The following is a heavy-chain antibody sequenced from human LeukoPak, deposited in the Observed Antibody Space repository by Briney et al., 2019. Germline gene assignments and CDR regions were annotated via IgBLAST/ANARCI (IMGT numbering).Heavy chain of an antibody. CDR3: ARIRIGYCSDTSCSDNWFDP. CDR2: IYYSGST. CDR1: GGPLSYYY. J-gene: IGHJ5*02. D-gene: IGHD2-2*01. V-gene: IGHV4-59*01. Sequence: SSETLSLTCTVSGGPLSYYYWSWIRQPPGKGLEWIGYIYYSGSTNYNPSLRSRVTISVVTSKNQFSLNLNSVTAADTAVYYCARIRIGYCSDTSCSDNWFDPWGQGSLVTVSS.